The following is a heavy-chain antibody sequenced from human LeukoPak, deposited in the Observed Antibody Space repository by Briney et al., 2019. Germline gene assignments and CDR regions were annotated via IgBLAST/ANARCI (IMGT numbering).Heavy chain of an antibody. CDR2: IYHSGST. V-gene: IGHV4-4*02. D-gene: IGHD3-22*01. Sequence: SETLSLTCAVSGGSISSSNWWSWVRQPPGKGLEWIGEIYHSGSTNYNPSLKSRVTISVDTSKNQFSLKLSSVTAADTAVYYCARGRRYYDSSGYYYALTPLDYWGQGTLVTVSS. CDR1: GGSISSSNW. CDR3: ARGRRYYDSSGYYYALTPLDY. J-gene: IGHJ4*02.